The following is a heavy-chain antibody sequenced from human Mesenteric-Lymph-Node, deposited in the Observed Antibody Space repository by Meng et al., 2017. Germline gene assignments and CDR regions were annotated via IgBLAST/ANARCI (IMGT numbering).Heavy chain of an antibody. CDR2: IYHSGST. Sequence: SETLSLTCAVSGYSISSGYYWGWIRQPPGKGLEWIGSIYHSGSTYYNPSLKSRVTISVDTSKNQFSLKLSSVTAADTAVYYCARDPWFGELFNYYYYGMDVWGQGTTVTVSS. J-gene: IGHJ6*02. CDR3: ARDPWFGELFNYYYYGMDV. CDR1: GYSISSGYY. D-gene: IGHD3-10*01. V-gene: IGHV4-38-2*02.